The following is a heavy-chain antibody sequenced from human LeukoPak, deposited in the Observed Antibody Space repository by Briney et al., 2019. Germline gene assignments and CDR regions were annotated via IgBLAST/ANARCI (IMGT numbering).Heavy chain of an antibody. J-gene: IGHJ4*02. CDR3: AKDSTHGYSSSWSDY. CDR1: GYSISSGYY. D-gene: IGHD6-13*01. CDR2: IYHSGST. Sequence: SETLSLTCTVSGYSISSGYYWGWIRQPPGKGLEWIGSIYHSGSTYYNPSLKSRVTMSVDTSKNQFSLKLSSVTAADTAVYYCAKDSTHGYSSSWSDYWGQGTLVTVSS. V-gene: IGHV4-38-2*02.